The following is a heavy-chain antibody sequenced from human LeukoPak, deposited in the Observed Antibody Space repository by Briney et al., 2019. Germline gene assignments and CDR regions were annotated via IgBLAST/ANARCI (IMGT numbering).Heavy chain of an antibody. V-gene: IGHV3-23*01. CDR2: ISGGGDIT. J-gene: IGHJ4*02. CDR1: GFTFYNYA. CDR3: AKDRRGFYRPTDY. D-gene: IGHD3-22*01. Sequence: GGSLRLSCAASGFTFYNYAMNWLRPPPGKGVDWVSGISGGGDITYYADSVKGRFTISRDHSKNPLYLQMDNLTAEDTAVYYCAKDRRGFYRPTDYWGQGTLVNVSS.